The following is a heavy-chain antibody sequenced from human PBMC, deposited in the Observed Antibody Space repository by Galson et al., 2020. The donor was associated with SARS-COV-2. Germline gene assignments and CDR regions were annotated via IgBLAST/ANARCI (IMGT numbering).Heavy chain of an antibody. Sequence: GESLKISCAASGFTFSSYGMHWVRQAPGKGLEWVAVIWYDGSNKYYADSVKGRFTISRDNSKNTLYLQMNSLRAEDTAVYYCAKPASGSYYSDPYYFDYWGQGTLVTVSS. CDR1: GFTFSSYG. V-gene: IGHV3-33*06. J-gene: IGHJ4*02. CDR3: AKPASGSYYSDPYYFDY. D-gene: IGHD1-26*01. CDR2: IWYDGSNK.